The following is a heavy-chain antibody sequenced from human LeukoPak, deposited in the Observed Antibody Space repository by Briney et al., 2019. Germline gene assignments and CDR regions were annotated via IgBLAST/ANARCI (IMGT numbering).Heavy chain of an antibody. CDR1: GFTFSSYE. Sequence: GGSLRLSCVASGFTFSSYEMNWVRQAPGKGLEWVSYISSSGGNRYYADSVKGRFTISRDNAKNSLYLQMNSLRAEDTAVYYCARDSEDVWGKGTTVTVSS. J-gene: IGHJ6*04. V-gene: IGHV3-48*03. CDR3: ARDSEDV. CDR2: ISSSGGNR.